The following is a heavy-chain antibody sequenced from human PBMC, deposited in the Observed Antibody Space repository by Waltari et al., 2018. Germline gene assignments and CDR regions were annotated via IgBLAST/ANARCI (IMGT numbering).Heavy chain of an antibody. D-gene: IGHD4-4*01. Sequence: EVQVVESGGGLVQPGGSLRLSCEASGFTFSSYWMHWVRQAPGKGLVWVSCIDNDGRTAKYADSVRGRLTGARDKASNTVYLQMNSLRAEDTAVYYCARDLLTPSVSYLGMDLWGQGTTVTVSS. CDR1: GFTFSSYW. CDR2: IDNDGRTA. J-gene: IGHJ6*02. CDR3: ARDLLTPSVSYLGMDL. V-gene: IGHV3-74*01.